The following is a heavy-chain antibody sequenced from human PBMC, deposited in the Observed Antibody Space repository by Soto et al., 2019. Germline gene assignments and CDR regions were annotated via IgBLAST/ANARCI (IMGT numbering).Heavy chain of an antibody. J-gene: IGHJ5*02. CDR3: AREGRHSGGMRESWFDP. D-gene: IGHD3-10*01. CDR1: GDSISSRSHY. V-gene: IGHV4-31*11. CDR2: IFYTGAT. Sequence: QVQLQESGPGLVKPSQTLSLTCAVSGDSISSRSHYWNWIRRVPGNGLEFIGYIFYTGATYYNPSLRGRISMSVDTSKNQFSLTLRSVTAADTAIYYCAREGRHSGGMRESWFDPWGQGTQVTVSS.